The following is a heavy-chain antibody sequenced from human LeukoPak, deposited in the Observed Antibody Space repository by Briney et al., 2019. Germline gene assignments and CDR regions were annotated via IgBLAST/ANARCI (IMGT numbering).Heavy chain of an antibody. D-gene: IGHD3-22*01. Sequence: PSETLSLTCTVSGGSISSGGYYWSWIRQPPGKGLEWIGRIHSSGITYYNPSLKSRVTVSVDTSKNQFSLKLSSVTAADTAVYYCARQTRGYYASSGYYPEVWGQGTLVTVSS. V-gene: IGHV4-61*08. CDR3: ARQTRGYYASSGYYPEV. J-gene: IGHJ4*02. CDR2: IHSSGIT. CDR1: GGSISSGGYY.